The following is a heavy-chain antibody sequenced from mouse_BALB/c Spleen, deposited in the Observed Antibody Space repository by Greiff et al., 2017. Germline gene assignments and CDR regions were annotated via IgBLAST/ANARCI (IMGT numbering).Heavy chain of an antibody. Sequence: EVPLVESGGGLVQPGGSRKLSCAASGFTFSSFGMHWVRQAPEKGLEWVAYISSGSSTIYYADTVKGRFTIYRDNPKNTLFLQMTSLRSEDTAMYYWARGPFITTAHWYFDVWGAGTTVTVSS. V-gene: IGHV5-17*02. CDR3: ARGPFITTAHWYFDV. D-gene: IGHD1-2*01. J-gene: IGHJ1*01. CDR2: ISSGSSTI. CDR1: GFTFSSFG.